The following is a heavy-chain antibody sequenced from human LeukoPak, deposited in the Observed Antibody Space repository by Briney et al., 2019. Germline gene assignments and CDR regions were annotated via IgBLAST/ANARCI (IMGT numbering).Heavy chain of an antibody. D-gene: IGHD2-21*01. CDR1: GYSFTDYY. CDR3: ARADRLHGGPYLIGP. J-gene: IGHJ5*02. V-gene: IGHV1-2*02. Sequence: ASVKVSCKTSGYSFTDYYVHWVRQAPGQGLEWMGWINPNSGGTSSAQKFQGRVTMTRDTSISAVYMEVSWLTSDDTAIYYCARADRLHGGPYLIGPWGQGTLVTVSS. CDR2: INPNSGGT.